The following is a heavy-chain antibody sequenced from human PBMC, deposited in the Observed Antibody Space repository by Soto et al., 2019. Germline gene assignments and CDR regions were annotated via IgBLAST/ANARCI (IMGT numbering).Heavy chain of an antibody. D-gene: IGHD6-13*01. V-gene: IGHV1-69*13. Sequence: SVKVSCKASGGTFSSYAISLVRQAPGQGLEWMGGITPIFGTANYAQKFQGRVTITADESTSTAYMELSSLRSEDTAVYYCARDPGAAAGHYYYYYGMDVWGQGTTVTVSS. J-gene: IGHJ6*02. CDR1: GGTFSSYA. CDR2: ITPIFGTA. CDR3: ARDPGAAAGHYYYYYGMDV.